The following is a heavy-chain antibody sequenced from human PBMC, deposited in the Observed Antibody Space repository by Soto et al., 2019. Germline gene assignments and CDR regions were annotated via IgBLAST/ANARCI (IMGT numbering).Heavy chain of an antibody. J-gene: IGHJ6*02. Sequence: QVQLQQWGAGLLKPSETLSLTCAVYGGSFSGYYWSWIRQPPGKGLEWIGEINHSGSTNYNPSLKSRVTISVDTSKNQFSLKLSSVTAADTAVYYCARFAPDTGYYYGMDVWGQGTTVTVSS. CDR2: INHSGST. D-gene: IGHD5-18*01. V-gene: IGHV4-34*01. CDR3: ARFAPDTGYYYGMDV. CDR1: GGSFSGYY.